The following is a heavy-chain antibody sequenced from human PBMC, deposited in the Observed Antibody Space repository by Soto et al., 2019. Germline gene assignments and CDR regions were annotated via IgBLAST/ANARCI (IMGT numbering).Heavy chain of an antibody. D-gene: IGHD1-26*01. CDR1: GFTFRSYG. Sequence: GGSLRPSCAASGFTFRSYGMHWCRKAPGKGLGWVAVISYDGSNKYYADSVKGRFTISRDNSKNTLYLQMNSLRAEDTAGYYCAKDIAYSGSLWGQGTLVTVSS. CDR2: ISYDGSNK. CDR3: AKDIAYSGSL. J-gene: IGHJ4*02. V-gene: IGHV3-30*18.